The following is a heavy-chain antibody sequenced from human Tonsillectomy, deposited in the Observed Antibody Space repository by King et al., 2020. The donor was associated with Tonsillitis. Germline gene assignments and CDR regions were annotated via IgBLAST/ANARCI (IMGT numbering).Heavy chain of an antibody. V-gene: IGHV4-39*01. D-gene: IGHD2-15*01. Sequence: QLQESGPGLVKPSENLSLTCNVSGDSITSSTYYWGWIRQPPGKGLEWIGCIYHTGSTYYNPSLQSRVTISVDTSKNQFSLMLTSVTAADTAVYHCARTFCSGGSCYYYFYYMDVWGKGTTVTVSS. CDR2: IYHTGST. CDR3: ARTFCSGGSCYYYFYYMDV. J-gene: IGHJ6*03. CDR1: GDSITSSTYY.